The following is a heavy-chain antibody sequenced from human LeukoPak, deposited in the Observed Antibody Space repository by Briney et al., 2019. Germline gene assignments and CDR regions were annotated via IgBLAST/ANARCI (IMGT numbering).Heavy chain of an antibody. Sequence: SETLSLTCTVSGGSISSSSYYWGWIRQPPGKGLEWIGSIYYSGSTYYNPSLKSRVTISVDTSKNQFSLKLSSVTAADTAVYYCAREVADKTMVDAFDIWGQGTMVTVSS. V-gene: IGHV4-39*07. CDR1: GGSISSSSYY. J-gene: IGHJ3*02. CDR2: IYYSGST. CDR3: AREVADKTMVDAFDI. D-gene: IGHD4/OR15-4a*01.